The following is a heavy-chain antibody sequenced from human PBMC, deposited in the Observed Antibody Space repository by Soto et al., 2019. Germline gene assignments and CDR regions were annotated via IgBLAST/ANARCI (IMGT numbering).Heavy chain of an antibody. CDR2: IIPMFGTT. CDR1: GGTFSRHA. Sequence: SVKVSCKTSGGTFSRHAINWVRQAPGQGLEWMGGIIPMFGTTNYAQKFKGRVTISADESTSTAYMELSSLSSVTAADTAVYYCARGYYYDSRPGVLDYWGQGTLVTVSS. V-gene: IGHV1-69*13. CDR3: ARGYYYDSRPGVLDY. D-gene: IGHD3-22*01. J-gene: IGHJ4*02.